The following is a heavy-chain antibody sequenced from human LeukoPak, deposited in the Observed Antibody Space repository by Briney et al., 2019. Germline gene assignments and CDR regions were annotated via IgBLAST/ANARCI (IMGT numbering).Heavy chain of an antibody. D-gene: IGHD5-12*01. CDR2: IYYSGST. Sequence: SGTLSLTCTVSGGSISSGDYYWSWIRQPPGKGLEWIGYIYYSGSTNYNPSLKSRVTISVDTSKNQFSLKLSSVTAADTAVYYCARDRTWGYSGYDYALDYWGQGTLVTVSS. CDR1: GGSISSGDYY. CDR3: ARDRTWGYSGYDYALDY. V-gene: IGHV4-61*08. J-gene: IGHJ4*02.